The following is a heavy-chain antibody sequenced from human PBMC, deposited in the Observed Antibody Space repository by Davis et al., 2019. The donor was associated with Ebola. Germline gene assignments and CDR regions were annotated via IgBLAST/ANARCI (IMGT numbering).Heavy chain of an antibody. CDR2: IKQDGGEK. CDR1: GFIFRNYW. Sequence: LKLSCAASGFIFRNYWMSWVRQAPGKGPEWVAIIKQDGGEKYYVDSVKGRFTISRDNAKNSVFLQMNSLRGEDTALYYCASGDGRGSSYDMDVWGQGTTVTVSS. J-gene: IGHJ6*02. CDR3: ASGDGRGSSYDMDV. V-gene: IGHV3-7*03. D-gene: IGHD5-12*01.